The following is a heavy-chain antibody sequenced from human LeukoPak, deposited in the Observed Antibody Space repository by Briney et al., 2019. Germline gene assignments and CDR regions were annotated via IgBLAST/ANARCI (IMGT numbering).Heavy chain of an antibody. V-gene: IGHV4-34*01. Sequence: SETLSLTCAVYGGSFSGYYWGWIRQPPGKGLEWIGEINHSGSTNYNPSLKSRVTISVDTSKNQFSLKLSSVTAADTAVYYCARGRGYYYMDVWGKGTTVTVSS. J-gene: IGHJ6*03. CDR1: GGSFSGYY. CDR2: INHSGST. CDR3: ARGRGYYYMDV.